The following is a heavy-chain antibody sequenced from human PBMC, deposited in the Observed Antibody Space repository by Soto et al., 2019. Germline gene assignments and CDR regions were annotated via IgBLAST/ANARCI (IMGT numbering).Heavy chain of an antibody. CDR1: GYTFTSYA. V-gene: IGHV1-3*01. CDR2: INAGNGNT. Sequence: ASVKVSCKASGYTFTSYAMHWVRQAPGQRLEWMGWINAGNGNTKYSQKFQGRVTITRDTSASTAYMELSSLRSEDTAVYYCARDRHYDSSGYYLTAIFDYWGQGTLVTVSS. CDR3: ARDRHYDSSGYYLTAIFDY. D-gene: IGHD3-22*01. J-gene: IGHJ4*02.